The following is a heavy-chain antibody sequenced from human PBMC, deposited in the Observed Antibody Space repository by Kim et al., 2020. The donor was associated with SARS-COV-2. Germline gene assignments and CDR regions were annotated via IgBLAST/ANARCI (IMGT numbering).Heavy chain of an antibody. CDR1: GGSISGYY. CDR3: ARESWSPGFFYYHYMDA. D-gene: IGHD1-1*01. V-gene: IGHV4-59*01. CDR2: IYYRGNT. Sequence: SETLSLTCSVSGGSISGYYWSWIRQSPGKGLEWIGYIYYRGNTNYNPSLESRVTMSLDTSNNQFSLKLTSVTAADPAVYYCARESWSPGFFYYHYMDAWGGGTTVTVSS. J-gene: IGHJ6*03.